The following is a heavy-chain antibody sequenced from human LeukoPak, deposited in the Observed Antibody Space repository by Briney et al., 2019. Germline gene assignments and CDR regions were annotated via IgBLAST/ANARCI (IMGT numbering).Heavy chain of an antibody. V-gene: IGHV3-11*04. CDR2: ISSSGSTI. CDR1: GFTFSDYY. J-gene: IGHJ6*03. Sequence: GGSLRLSCAASGFTFSDYYMRWIRQAPGKGLEWVSYISSSGSTIYYADSVKGRFTISSDNAKNPLYLQMNSLRAEDTAVYYCARVIAARPHYYYYMDVWGKGTTVSVSS. D-gene: IGHD6-6*01. CDR3: ARVIAARPHYYYYMDV.